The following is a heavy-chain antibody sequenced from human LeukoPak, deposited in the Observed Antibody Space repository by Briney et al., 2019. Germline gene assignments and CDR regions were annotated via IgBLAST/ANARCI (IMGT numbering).Heavy chain of an antibody. Sequence: ASVKVSCKASGYTFTSYYMHWVRQAPGQGLEWMGIINPSGGSTSYAQKFQGRVTMTRDTSTSTVYMELSSLRSEDTAVYYCARGPLPGYYYDSSRYNGAFDIWGQGTMVTVSS. CDR1: GYTFTSYY. D-gene: IGHD3-22*01. CDR2: INPSGGST. J-gene: IGHJ3*02. CDR3: ARGPLPGYYYDSSRYNGAFDI. V-gene: IGHV1-46*01.